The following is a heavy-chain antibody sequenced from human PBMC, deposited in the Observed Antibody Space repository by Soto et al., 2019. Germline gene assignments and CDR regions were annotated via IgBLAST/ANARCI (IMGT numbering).Heavy chain of an antibody. CDR3: VRSMRHTGMFYPWFGA. Sequence: SETLSLTCTVSGASASTGAYYWGWVRHRPGRGLEWIGYVYESGYTYYKMSLKSRLTISLDRSNNQFSLGLTSVTAADTAVYYWVRSMRHTGMFYPWFGAWAQGTLVTVSS. V-gene: IGHV4-31*03. D-gene: IGHD5-18*01. J-gene: IGHJ5*02. CDR2: VYESGYT. CDR1: GASASTGAYY.